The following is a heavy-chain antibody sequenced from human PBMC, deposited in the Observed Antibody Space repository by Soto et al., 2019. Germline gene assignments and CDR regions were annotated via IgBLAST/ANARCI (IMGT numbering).Heavy chain of an antibody. CDR3: ARGVSYRWVY. D-gene: IGHD3-16*02. CDR1: GGSVNTNYW. CDR2: VHHSGTT. V-gene: IGHV4-4*02. J-gene: IGHJ4*02. Sequence: PSETLSLPCAVSGGSVNTNYWWSWVRQPPGKGLEWIGEVHHSGTTNYIQSLTSRATMSVDKSGNQASLELTSVAAADTAVYYCARGVSYRWVYWGQGTLVTVSS.